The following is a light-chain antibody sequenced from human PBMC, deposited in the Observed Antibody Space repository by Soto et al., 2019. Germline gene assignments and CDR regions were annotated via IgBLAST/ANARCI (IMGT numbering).Light chain of an antibody. CDR2: DAS. CDR3: QQRTNWPPTHT. CDR1: QSIATF. J-gene: IGKJ2*01. V-gene: IGKV3-11*01. Sequence: EIVLTQSPATLSLSPWERATLSCIASQSIATFLTWYQQKPGQPPRLLIYDASKRATGIPARFSGSGSGTDFSLTISSLKPDDFAIYYCQQRTNWPPTHTFGQGTKLEIK.